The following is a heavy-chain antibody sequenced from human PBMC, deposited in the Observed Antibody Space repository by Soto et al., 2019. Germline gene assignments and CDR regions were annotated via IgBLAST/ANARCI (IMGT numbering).Heavy chain of an antibody. V-gene: IGHV3-48*03. CDR3: ARKGFWLLGRDYYYGMDV. Sequence: GGSLRLSCAASGFTFSNYEIEWVRQAPGKGLEWVSHVSIDGRTKYYADSVEGRFTISRDNAKNSVYLQMDSLRVEDTAVYYCARKGFWLLGRDYYYGMDVWGQGTTVTVSS. CDR1: GFTFSNYE. D-gene: IGHD3-22*01. CDR2: VSIDGRTK. J-gene: IGHJ6*02.